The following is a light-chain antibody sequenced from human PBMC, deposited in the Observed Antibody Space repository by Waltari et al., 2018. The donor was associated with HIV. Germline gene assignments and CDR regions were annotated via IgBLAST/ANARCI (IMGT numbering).Light chain of an antibody. V-gene: IGLV1-47*01. Sequence: QSVLTQPPPASGTPGHTVTISRSGTRSTIGGNPVYWYQRLPGTAPKLLIYRNNQRPSGVPDRFSGSKSGTSASLAISGLRSEDEADYYCASWDDSLSGWVFGGGTKVTVL. CDR1: RSTIGGNP. CDR2: RNN. J-gene: IGLJ3*02. CDR3: ASWDDSLSGWV.